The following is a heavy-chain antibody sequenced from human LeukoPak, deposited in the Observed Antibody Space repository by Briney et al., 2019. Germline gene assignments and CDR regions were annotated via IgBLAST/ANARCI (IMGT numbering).Heavy chain of an antibody. V-gene: IGHV3-11*01. J-gene: IGHJ4*02. CDR2: ISSSGSTI. CDR1: GFTFSDYY. CDR3: AILTTRRSAPIY. D-gene: IGHD4-11*01. Sequence: GGSLRLSCAASGFTFSDYYMSWIRQAPGKGLEWVSYISSSGSTIYYADSVKGRFTISRDNAMNSLYLQMNSLRAEDTAVYYCAILTTRRSAPIYWGQGTLVTVSS.